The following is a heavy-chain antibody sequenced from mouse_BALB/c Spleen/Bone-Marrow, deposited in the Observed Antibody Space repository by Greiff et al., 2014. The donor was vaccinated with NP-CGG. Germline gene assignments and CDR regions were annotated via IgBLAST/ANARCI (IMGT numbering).Heavy chain of an antibody. Sequence: EVKLMESGAELVKPGASVKLSCTASGFNIKDTYMHWVKQRPEQGLEWIGRIDPANGNTKYDPKFQGKATITADTPSNTAYLQLSSLTSEDTAVYYYARYYYGSSYFDYWGQGTTLTVSS. J-gene: IGHJ2*01. CDR2: IDPANGNT. CDR1: GFNIKDTY. V-gene: IGHV14-3*02. CDR3: ARYYYGSSYFDY. D-gene: IGHD1-1*01.